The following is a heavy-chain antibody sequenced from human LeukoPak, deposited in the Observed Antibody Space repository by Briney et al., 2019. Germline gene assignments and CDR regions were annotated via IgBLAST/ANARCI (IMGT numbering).Heavy chain of an antibody. Sequence: GEPLKISCKGSGYSFTSYWISWVRQMPGKGLEGMGRFVPSDSYTNYSPSFQGHVTISADKSISTAYLQWSSLKASDTAMYYCARRSYDILTGYYTFDYWGQGTLVTVSS. CDR2: FVPSDSYT. V-gene: IGHV5-10-1*01. J-gene: IGHJ4*02. CDR3: ARRSYDILTGYYTFDY. CDR1: GYSFTSYW. D-gene: IGHD3-9*01.